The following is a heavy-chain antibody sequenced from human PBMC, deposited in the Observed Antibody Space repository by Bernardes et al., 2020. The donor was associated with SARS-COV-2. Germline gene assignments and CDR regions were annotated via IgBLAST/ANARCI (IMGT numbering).Heavy chain of an antibody. CDR2: ISYDGSNK. CDR3: ARDATYYDSSGYYYPSYYYYGMDG. Sequence: GGSLRLSCAASGFTFSSYAMHWVRQAPGKGLEWVAVISYDGSNKYYADSVKGRFTISRDNSKNTLYLQMNSLRAEDTAVYYCARDATYYDSSGYYYPSYYYYGMDGWGQGTTVTVSS. CDR1: GFTFSSYA. V-gene: IGHV3-30-3*01. J-gene: IGHJ6*02. D-gene: IGHD3-22*01.